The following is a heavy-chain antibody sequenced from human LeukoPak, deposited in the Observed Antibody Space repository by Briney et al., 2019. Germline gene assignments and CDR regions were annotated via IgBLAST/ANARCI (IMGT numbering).Heavy chain of an antibody. CDR3: ATGPRGPLYLARISPFDY. J-gene: IGHJ4*02. Sequence: ASVKVSCKVSGYTLSELSMHWVRQAPGKGLEWMGGFDPEDDERVYAQKFQGRVTMTEDTSTDTAYMELSSLRSEDTAVYYCATGPRGPLYLARISPFDYWGQGTLVTVSS. D-gene: IGHD2-2*02. CDR1: GYTLSELS. V-gene: IGHV1-24*01. CDR2: FDPEDDER.